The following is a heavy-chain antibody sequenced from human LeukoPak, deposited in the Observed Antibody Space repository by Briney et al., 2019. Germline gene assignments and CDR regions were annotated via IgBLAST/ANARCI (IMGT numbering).Heavy chain of an antibody. V-gene: IGHV3-48*03. CDR1: GFTFSSYD. CDR2: ISSSGSTI. J-gene: IGHJ4*02. D-gene: IGHD6-19*01. Sequence: GGSLRLSCAASGFTFSSYDMNWLRQAPGKGLEWVSYISSSGSTIYYADSVKGRFTISRDNAKNSLYLQMNSLRAEDTAFYSCARGPGLAVASTNFDYWGQGTLVTVSS. CDR3: ARGPGLAVASTNFDY.